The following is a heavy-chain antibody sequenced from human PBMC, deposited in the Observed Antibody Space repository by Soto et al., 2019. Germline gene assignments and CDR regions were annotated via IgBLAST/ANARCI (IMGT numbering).Heavy chain of an antibody. Sequence: AGGSLRLSCAASGSTFSSYAMHWVRQAPGKGLEWVAVISYDGSNKYYADSVKGRFTISRDNSKNTLYLQMNSLRAEDTAVYYCARTYDSSGYSTYYFDYWGQGTLVTVSS. V-gene: IGHV3-30-3*01. J-gene: IGHJ4*02. CDR1: GSTFSSYA. CDR3: ARTYDSSGYSTYYFDY. D-gene: IGHD3-22*01. CDR2: ISYDGSNK.